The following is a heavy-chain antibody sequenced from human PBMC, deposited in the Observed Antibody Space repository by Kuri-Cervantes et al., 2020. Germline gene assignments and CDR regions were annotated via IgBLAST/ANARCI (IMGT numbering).Heavy chain of an antibody. CDR1: GGSFSDYY. CDR2: INHSGST. J-gene: IGHJ4*02. CDR3: ARETAATGYPFDY. D-gene: IGHD6-13*01. Sequence: SETLSLTCAVYGGSFSDYYWSWIRQPSGKGLEWIGEINHSGSTNYTPSLKSRVTISVDTSKNQFSLNLSSVTAADTAVYYCARETAATGYPFDYWARESWSPSPQ. V-gene: IGHV4-34*01.